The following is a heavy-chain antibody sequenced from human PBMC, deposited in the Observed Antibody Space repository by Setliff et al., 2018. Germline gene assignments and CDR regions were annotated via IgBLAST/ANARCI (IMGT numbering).Heavy chain of an antibody. D-gene: IGHD2-2*01. V-gene: IGHV4-38-2*01. CDR3: ARGEGCNDGICLYQFDF. CDR1: DYSISSGYY. CDR2: IYHSGST. J-gene: IGHJ4*02. Sequence: SETLSLTCAVSDYSISSGYYWGWIRQPPGKGLEWIGSIYHSGSTYYNPSLKSRVTISVDTSKNQFSLKLSSVTAADTAVYYCARGEGCNDGICLYQFDFWGQGTLVTAPQ.